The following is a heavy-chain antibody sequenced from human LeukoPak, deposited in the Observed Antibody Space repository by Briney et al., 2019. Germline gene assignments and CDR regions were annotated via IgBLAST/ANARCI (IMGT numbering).Heavy chain of an antibody. J-gene: IGHJ3*02. Sequence: ASVKVSCKASGGTFSSYAISWVRQALGQGLEWMGRIIPILGIANYAQKFQGRVTITADKSTSTAYMELSSLRSEDTAVYYCVRIYYSNAFDIWGQGTVVTVSS. D-gene: IGHD4-11*01. CDR2: IIPILGIA. CDR1: GGTFSSYA. CDR3: VRIYYSNAFDI. V-gene: IGHV1-69*04.